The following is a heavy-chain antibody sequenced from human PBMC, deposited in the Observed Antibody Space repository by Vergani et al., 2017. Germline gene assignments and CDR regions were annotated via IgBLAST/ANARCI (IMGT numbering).Heavy chain of an antibody. Sequence: QVELQESGPGLVRPSETLSLTCGVSGFSISSGFDWGWIRQPPGKGLEWIGSIHYSGSTHYNPSLESRVTISVDPSKNQFSLKLTSVTAADTAVYYCATGAGPFDIWGQGTLVTVSS. CDR2: IHYSGST. CDR1: GFSISSGFD. D-gene: IGHD7-27*01. CDR3: ATGAGPFDI. J-gene: IGHJ4*02. V-gene: IGHV4-38-2*01.